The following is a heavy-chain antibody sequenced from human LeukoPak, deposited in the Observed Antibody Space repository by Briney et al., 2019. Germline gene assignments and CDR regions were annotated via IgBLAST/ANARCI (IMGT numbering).Heavy chain of an antibody. D-gene: IGHD2-8*02. CDR3: ATYRQVLLPFES. J-gene: IGHJ4*02. CDR2: ISGSGGST. V-gene: IGHV3-23*01. CDR1: GFTFSTYA. Sequence: GGSLRLSCAASGFTFSTYAMSWVRQAPGKGLEWVSAISGSGGSTYYADSVRGRFTISRDNSKSTLSLQMNSLRAEDTAIYYCATYRQVLLPFESWGQGTLVTVSS.